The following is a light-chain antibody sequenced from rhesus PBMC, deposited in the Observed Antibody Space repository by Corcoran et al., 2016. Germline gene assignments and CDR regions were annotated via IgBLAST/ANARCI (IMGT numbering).Light chain of an antibody. Sequence: DIQMTQSPSSLSASVGDRVTITCRASQGITNDLAWYQQKPGETPKLLIYEASRLQSGIPSRVSGSGSGKDFTLTISSLQPEDFATYSCPHYYSTPRTFGQGTKVEIK. J-gene: IGKJ1*01. CDR1: QGITND. CDR3: PHYYSTPRT. CDR2: EAS. V-gene: IGKV1S17*01.